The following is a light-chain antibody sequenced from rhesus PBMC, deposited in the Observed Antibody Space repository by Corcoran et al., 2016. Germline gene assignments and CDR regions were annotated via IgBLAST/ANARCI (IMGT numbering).Light chain of an antibody. V-gene: IGKV1-43*03. CDR3: LQHNSYPFT. CDR2: SAS. Sequence: DIQMTQSPSSLSASVGDRVTITCRASQSISNYLNWYQQEPGKAPKLLIYSASNLQSGVPSRFSGSGSGTEFTLTISSLQPEDFATYYCLQHNSYPFTFGPGTKLDIK. CDR1: QSISNY. J-gene: IGKJ3*01.